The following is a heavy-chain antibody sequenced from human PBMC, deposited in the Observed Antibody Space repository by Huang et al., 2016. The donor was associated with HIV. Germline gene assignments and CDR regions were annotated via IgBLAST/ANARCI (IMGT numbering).Heavy chain of an antibody. CDR2: IRSKASGGTT. CDR3: TRENYDFWSGYYKYYFDY. V-gene: IGHV3-49*02. D-gene: IGHD3-3*01. J-gene: IGHJ4*02. Sequence: LEWVGFIRSKASGGTTEDAASVKGRFTISRDDSKSIAYLQMNSLKIEDTAVYYCTRENYDFWSGYYKYYFDYWDQGTLVTVSS.